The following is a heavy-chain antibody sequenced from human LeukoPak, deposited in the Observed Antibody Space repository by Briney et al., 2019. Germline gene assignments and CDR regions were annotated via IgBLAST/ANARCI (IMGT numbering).Heavy chain of an antibody. CDR1: GGSFSGYY. CDR3: ARGRPLLGYYCSGGSCYSVGFDY. D-gene: IGHD2-15*01. J-gene: IGHJ4*02. Sequence: SETLSLTCAAYGGSFSGYYWSWLRQPPGKGLEWIGEINHSGSTNYNPSLKSRVTISVDTSKNQFSLKLSSVTAADTAVYYCARGRPLLGYYCSGGSCYSVGFDYWGQGTLVTVSS. V-gene: IGHV4-34*01. CDR2: INHSGST.